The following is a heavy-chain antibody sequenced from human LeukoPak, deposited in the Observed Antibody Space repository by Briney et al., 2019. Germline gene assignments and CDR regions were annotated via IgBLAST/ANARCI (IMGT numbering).Heavy chain of an antibody. CDR2: IYTSGST. J-gene: IGHJ2*01. D-gene: IGHD2-2*01. V-gene: IGHV4-4*07. CDR1: GGSISSYY. CDR3: ARDFAVGYCSSTSCHESRYFDL. Sequence: SETLSLTCTVSGGSISSYYWSWIRQPAGKGLEWIGRIYTSGSTNYNPSLKSRVTMSVDTSKNQFSLKLSSVTAADTAVYYCARDFAVGYCSSTSCHESRYFDLWGRGTLVTVSS.